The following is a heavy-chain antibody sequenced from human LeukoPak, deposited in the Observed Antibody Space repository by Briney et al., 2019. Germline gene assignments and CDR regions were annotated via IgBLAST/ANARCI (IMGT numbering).Heavy chain of an antibody. Sequence: SETLSLTCTVSGGSISSSSYYWGWIRQPPGKGLEWIGSIYYSGSTYYNPSLKSRVTISVDTSKNQFSLKLSSVTAADTAVYYCARQEPGIAAAGLDYWGQGTLVTVSS. CDR2: IYYSGST. D-gene: IGHD6-13*01. J-gene: IGHJ4*02. CDR3: ARQEPGIAAAGLDY. V-gene: IGHV4-39*01. CDR1: GGSISSSSYY.